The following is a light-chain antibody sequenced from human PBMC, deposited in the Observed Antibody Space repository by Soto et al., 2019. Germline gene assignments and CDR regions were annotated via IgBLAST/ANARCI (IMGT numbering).Light chain of an antibody. CDR3: QQYYDPQLT. V-gene: IGKV4-1*01. J-gene: IGKJ4*01. Sequence: DIVMTQSPDSLTVSLGERATVNCKSSQSILYNSNNKNYLAWYQQKIGQPPKLLISWASIRESGFPDRFSGSGSGTDFTLTISSLQAEDVAVYYCQQYYDPQLTFGGGPKVEI. CDR2: WAS. CDR1: QSILYNSNNKNY.